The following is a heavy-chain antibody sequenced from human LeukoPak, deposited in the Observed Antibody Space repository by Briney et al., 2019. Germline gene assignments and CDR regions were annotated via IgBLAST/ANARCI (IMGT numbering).Heavy chain of an antibody. D-gene: IGHD3-22*01. V-gene: IGHV3-49*04. CDR1: GFTFCNYA. J-gene: IGHJ4*02. CDR2: IRSKVYGGTS. Sequence: GGSLRLSCTASGFTFCNYAMSWVRQAPGKGLEWVGFIRSKVYGGTSEYAASVQGRFTISRDDSNRIAYLQMNSLKTEDTAVYYCSRNYHDSSGYYTIDYWGQGTLVTVSS. CDR3: SRNYHDSSGYYTIDY.